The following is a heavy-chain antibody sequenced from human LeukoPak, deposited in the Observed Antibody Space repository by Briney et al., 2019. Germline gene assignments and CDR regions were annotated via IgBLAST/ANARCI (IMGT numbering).Heavy chain of an antibody. D-gene: IGHD2-2*01. CDR2: IKQDGSEK. V-gene: IGHV3-7*01. CDR3: ARERYCSSTSYCYYYFMDV. J-gene: IGHJ6*03. Sequence: GGSLRLSCAASGYTFSSYAMSWVRQAPGKGLEWVANIKQDGSEKYYVDSVKGRFTISRDNAKNSLYLQMNSLRAEDTAVYYCARERYCSSTSYCYYYFMDVWGKGTTVTVSS. CDR1: GYTFSSYA.